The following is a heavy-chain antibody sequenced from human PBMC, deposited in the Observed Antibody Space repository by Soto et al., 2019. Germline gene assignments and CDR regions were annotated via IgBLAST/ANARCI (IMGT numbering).Heavy chain of an antibody. D-gene: IGHD2-15*01. CDR2: IYYSGST. CDR1: GGSISSYY. CDR3: ARVRYCSGGSCYSWDAFDI. J-gene: IGHJ3*02. Sequence: SETLSLTCTVSGGSISSYYWSWIRQPPGKGLEWIGYIYYSGSTNYNPSLKSRVTISVDTSKNQFSLKLSSVTAADTAVYYCARVRYCSGGSCYSWDAFDIWGQGTMVTVSS. V-gene: IGHV4-59*01.